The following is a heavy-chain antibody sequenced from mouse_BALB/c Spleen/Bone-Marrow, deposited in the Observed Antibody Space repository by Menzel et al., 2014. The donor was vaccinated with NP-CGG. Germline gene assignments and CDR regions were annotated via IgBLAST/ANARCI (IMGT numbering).Heavy chain of an antibody. CDR1: GYTFRNYW. J-gene: IGHJ3*01. D-gene: IGHD2-2*01. CDR2: ILPGSYST. Sequence: QVQLQQSGAELMRPGASVKISCKATGYTFRNYWIEWVKRRPGHGLEWIGEILPGSYSTNYNEKLKGKATFTADTSSNTAYMQLRSLTAEDAAVYYCARRGGYPWFAYWGQGTLVTVSA. CDR3: ARRGGYPWFAY. V-gene: IGHV1-9*01.